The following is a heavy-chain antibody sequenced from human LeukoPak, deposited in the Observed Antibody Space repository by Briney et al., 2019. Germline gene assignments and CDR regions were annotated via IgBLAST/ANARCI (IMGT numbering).Heavy chain of an antibody. CDR1: GFTLSTYF. D-gene: IGHD3-3*01. V-gene: IGHV3-11*04. CDR2: ITNSGRST. J-gene: IGHJ4*02. Sequence: GGSLRPSCEASGFTLSTYFISWIRQAPGKGLEWVSYITNSGRSTKYADAVKGRFTMSRDNAKQSVYLEMTDLRAEDTAVYYCAREASGYYHVFDVWGQGTLVTVSS. CDR3: AREASGYYHVFDV.